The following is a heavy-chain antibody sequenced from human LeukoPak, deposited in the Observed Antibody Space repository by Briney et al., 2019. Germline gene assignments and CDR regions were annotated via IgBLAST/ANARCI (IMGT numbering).Heavy chain of an antibody. CDR2: IYYNGAT. V-gene: IGHV4-59*01. D-gene: IGHD6-19*01. CDR3: ARSRSSGRSGLFDY. CDR1: GGSITDYY. J-gene: IGHJ4*02. Sequence: SETLSLTCTVSGGSITDYYWIWIRQPPGKGLEYIGYIYYNGATNYNPSLKSRVTISVDTSKNQFSLNLRSVTAADTAVYYCARSRSSGRSGLFDYWGQGTLVTVSS.